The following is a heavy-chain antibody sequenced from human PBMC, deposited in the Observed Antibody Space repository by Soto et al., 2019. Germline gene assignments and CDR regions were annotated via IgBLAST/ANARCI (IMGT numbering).Heavy chain of an antibody. CDR3: ARAHDVLTGYSPPGPA. CDR2: IFYSGST. D-gene: IGHD3-9*01. CDR1: GGSFSGYY. J-gene: IGHJ5*02. Sequence: PSETLSLTCAVHGGSFSGYYWDWICQPPGKGLEWIGYIFYSGSTNYNPSLKSRVTISVDTSKNQFSLKLNSVTAADTAVYYCARAHDVLTGYSPPGPAWGQGTRVTVSS. V-gene: IGHV4-59*01.